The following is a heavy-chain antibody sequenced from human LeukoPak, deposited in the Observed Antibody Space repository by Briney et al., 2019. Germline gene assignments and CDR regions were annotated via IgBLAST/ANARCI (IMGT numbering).Heavy chain of an antibody. CDR1: GFTFDDYA. Sequence: GGSLRLSCAASGFTFDDYAMHWVRQAPGKGLEWVSLISGDGGTTYYTDSVKGRFTISRDNAKNSLYLQMNSMRAEDTAVYYCARGGATNWFDPWGQGTLVTVSS. V-gene: IGHV3-43*02. CDR2: ISGDGGTT. D-gene: IGHD3-16*01. J-gene: IGHJ5*02. CDR3: ARGGATNWFDP.